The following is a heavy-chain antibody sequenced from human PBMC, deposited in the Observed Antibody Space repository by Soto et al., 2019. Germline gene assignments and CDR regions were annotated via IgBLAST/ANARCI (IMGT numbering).Heavy chain of an antibody. V-gene: IGHV3-15*01. CDR2: VKSKIHGGTT. Sequence: PGGSLRLSCAGSGFTFSNAWMNWVRQAPGTGLEWVGRVKSKIHGGTTDYAAPVKGRFTISRDDSENTVFLQMNSLKTEDTAVYYCATGGYDPDYWGQGTLVTVSS. CDR1: GFTFSNAW. D-gene: IGHD3-16*01. CDR3: ATGGYDPDY. J-gene: IGHJ4*02.